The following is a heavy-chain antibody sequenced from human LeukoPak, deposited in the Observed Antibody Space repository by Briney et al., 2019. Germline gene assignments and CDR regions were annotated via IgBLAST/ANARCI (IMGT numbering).Heavy chain of an antibody. V-gene: IGHV1-8*03. J-gene: IGHJ4*02. D-gene: IGHD7-27*01. CDR2: MNPNSGNT. Sequence: GASVKVSCKASGYTFTSYDINWVRQATGQGLEWMGWMNPNSGNTGYAQKFQGRVTITSNTSISTAYMELSSLRSEDTAVYYCAKNIALTGEFDSWGQGPLVTVSS. CDR1: GYTFTSYD. CDR3: AKNIALTGEFDS.